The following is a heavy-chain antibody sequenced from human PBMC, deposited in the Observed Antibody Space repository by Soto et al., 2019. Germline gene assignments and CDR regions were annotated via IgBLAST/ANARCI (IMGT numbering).Heavy chain of an antibody. D-gene: IGHD3-10*01. V-gene: IGHV3-23*01. J-gene: IGHJ2*01. CDR3: AMCFCYGSGSTWGDYWYFDL. Sequence: EVQLLESGGGLVQPGGSLRLSCVASVFTFSNYDMSWVRQAPGKGLEWVSAISGGGGTTYYADSVKGRFTISRDNSKNTLYLQMNSLRAEDTAVYYCAMCFCYGSGSTWGDYWYFDLWGRGTLVTVSS. CDR2: ISGGGGTT. CDR1: VFTFSNYD.